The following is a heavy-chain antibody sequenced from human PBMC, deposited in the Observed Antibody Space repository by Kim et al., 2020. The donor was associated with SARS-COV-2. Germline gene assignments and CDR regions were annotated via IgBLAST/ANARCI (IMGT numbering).Heavy chain of an antibody. CDR3: ARDAGTGGRMDV. D-gene: IGHD1-1*01. Sequence: RYYAQRLQGGVTMTIDTSTSTAYLEVRSLRSDDTAVYYCARDAGTGGRMDVWGEGTTVTVSS. J-gene: IGHJ6*03. CDR2: R. V-gene: IGHV1-18*01.